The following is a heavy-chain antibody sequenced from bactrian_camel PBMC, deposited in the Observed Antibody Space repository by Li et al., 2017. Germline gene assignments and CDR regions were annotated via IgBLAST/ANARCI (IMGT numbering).Heavy chain of an antibody. CDR3: GTNKYCRGSACCNSDFSH. V-gene: IGHV3S53*01. D-gene: IGHD2*01. CDR2: LASDGSS. Sequence: HVQLVESGGGSVQAGGSLRLSCAFDAYTPANVRMAWFRQAPGKEREGVASLASDGSSIYANSLKGRFSISKDNAKNTLYLQMNNLKPEDTAMYYCGTNKYCRGSACCNSDFSHWGQGTQVTVS. CDR1: AYTPANVR. J-gene: IGHJ4*01.